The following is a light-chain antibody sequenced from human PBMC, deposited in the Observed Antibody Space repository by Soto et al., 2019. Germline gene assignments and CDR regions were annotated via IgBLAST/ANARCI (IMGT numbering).Light chain of an antibody. CDR3: QSYDSSLSRGV. Sequence: QSVLTQPPSVSGAPGQRVTISCTGSSSNIGAGYDVHWYQQLPGTAPKLLTYGNSNRPSGVPDRFSGSKSGTSASLAITGLQAEDEADYYCQSYDSSLSRGVFGGGTQRTVL. CDR2: GNS. CDR1: SSNIGAGYD. J-gene: IGLJ2*01. V-gene: IGLV1-40*01.